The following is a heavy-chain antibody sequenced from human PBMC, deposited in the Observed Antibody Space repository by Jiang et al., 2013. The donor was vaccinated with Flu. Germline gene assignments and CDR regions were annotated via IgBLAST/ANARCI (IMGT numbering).Heavy chain of an antibody. CDR2: ISAYNGNT. J-gene: IGHJ6*01. CDR3: ARNYGVFWSGYPPDHNYGMDV. V-gene: IGHV1-18*01. CDR1: GYTFNSNG. Sequence: GAEVKKPGASVKVSCKASGYTFNSNGISWVRQAPGQGLEWMGWISAYNGNTNYAQKVEGRVTLTTDTSTSTAYMELRSLTSDDTAVYYCARNYGVFWSGYPPDHNYGMDV. D-gene: IGHD3-3*01.